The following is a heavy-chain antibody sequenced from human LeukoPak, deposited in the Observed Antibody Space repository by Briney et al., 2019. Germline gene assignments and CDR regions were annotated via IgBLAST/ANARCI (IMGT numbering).Heavy chain of an antibody. CDR3: ARLKFYDSTGYSPGHYMDV. CDR1: GGTIYSYY. CDR2: LYPGVST. J-gene: IGHJ6*03. Sequence: SETLSLTCTVSGGTIYSYYWSWVRQAAGKGLEWIGRLYPGVSTNYNPSLKSRVTMSVDTSKTQFALKLSAVTAADTAVYYCARLKFYDSTGYSPGHYMDVWGKGTTVTVSS. D-gene: IGHD3-22*01. V-gene: IGHV4-4*07.